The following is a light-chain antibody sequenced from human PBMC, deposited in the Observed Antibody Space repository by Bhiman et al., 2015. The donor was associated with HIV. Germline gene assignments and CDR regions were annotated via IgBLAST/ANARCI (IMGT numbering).Light chain of an antibody. J-gene: IGLJ2*01. CDR2: GKN. Sequence: SSELTQDPAVSVALGQTVRITCQGDSLRSYYASWYQQKPGQAPIVFIYGKNNRPSGIPDRFSGSSSGNTASLTITGAQAEDEADYYCQSYDNSNSYVVFGGGTRLTVL. V-gene: IGLV3-19*01. CDR3: QSYDNSNSYVV. CDR1: SLRSYY.